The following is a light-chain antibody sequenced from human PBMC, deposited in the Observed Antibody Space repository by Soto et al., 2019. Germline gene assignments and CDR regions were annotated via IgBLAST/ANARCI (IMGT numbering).Light chain of an antibody. Sequence: QSALTQPASVSGSPGQSITISCTGTSSDVGAYNFVSWYQQHPGKAPKLMIYDVTNRPSGVSSRFSGSKSGNTASLAISGLQAEDEADYYCSSYTPRNTLVFGGGTKLTVL. J-gene: IGLJ2*01. CDR1: SSDVGAYNF. CDR3: SSYTPRNTLV. V-gene: IGLV2-14*03. CDR2: DVT.